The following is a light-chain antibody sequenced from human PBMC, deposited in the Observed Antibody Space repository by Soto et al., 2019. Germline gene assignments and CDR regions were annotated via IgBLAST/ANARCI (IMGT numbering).Light chain of an antibody. Sequence: QSALTQPASVSGSPGQSITISCTGTSSDVGGYNYVSWYQQHPGKAPKLMIYDVSNRPSGGSNRFSGSKSGNTASLTISGLQAEDEADYYFSSYTSSNTLVVFGGGTKLTVL. CDR2: DVS. V-gene: IGLV2-14*01. CDR3: SSYTSSNTLVV. J-gene: IGLJ2*01. CDR1: SSDVGGYNY.